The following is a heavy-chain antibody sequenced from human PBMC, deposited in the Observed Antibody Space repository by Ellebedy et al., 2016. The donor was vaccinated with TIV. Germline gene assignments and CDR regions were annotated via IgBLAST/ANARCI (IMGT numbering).Heavy chain of an antibody. V-gene: IGHV4-34*01. CDR3: ASGGSGWYPDY. CDR1: GGSFSGYY. J-gene: IGHJ4*02. CDR2: MYYSGTT. D-gene: IGHD6-19*01. Sequence: SETLSLTCAVYGGSFSGYYWSWIRQPPGKGLEWIGYMYYSGTTNYSPSLKSRVTISLDTSRNQFSLKLSSVTAADTAVYYCASGGSGWYPDYWGQGTLVTVSS.